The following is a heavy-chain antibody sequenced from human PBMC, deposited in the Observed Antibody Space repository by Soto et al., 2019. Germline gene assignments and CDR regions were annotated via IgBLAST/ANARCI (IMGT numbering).Heavy chain of an antibody. D-gene: IGHD2-15*01. CDR1: GFTFSTYA. CDR2: IGGGGSSA. CDR3: AKYLTHRVAYYYGMDV. J-gene: IGHJ6*02. Sequence: PGGSLRLSCAASGFTFSTYAMNWVRQAPGKGLEWVSAIGGGGSSAYYADSVKGRFTISRDNSKNTLYLQMNSLRVEDTAVYYCAKYLTHRVAYYYGMDVWGQGTTVTVSS. V-gene: IGHV3-23*01.